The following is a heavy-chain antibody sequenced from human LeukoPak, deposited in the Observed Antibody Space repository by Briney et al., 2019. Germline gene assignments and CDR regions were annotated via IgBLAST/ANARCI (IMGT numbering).Heavy chain of an antibody. CDR2: IYYSGST. V-gene: IGHV4-61*01. J-gene: IGHJ4*02. CDR1: GGSISSGNYY. Sequence: PSETLSLTCTVSGGSISSGNYYWSWIRQPPGKGLEWIGYIYYSGSTNYNPSLKSRVTISVDTSKNQFSLKLSSVTAADTAVYYCARGKLGIRYFDWPKPYYFDYWGQGTLVTVSS. CDR3: ARGKLGIRYFDWPKPYYFDY. D-gene: IGHD3-9*01.